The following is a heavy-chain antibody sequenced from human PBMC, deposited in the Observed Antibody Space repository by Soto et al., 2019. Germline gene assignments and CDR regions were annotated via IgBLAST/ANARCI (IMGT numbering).Heavy chain of an antibody. CDR1: GGSISSRNW. D-gene: IGHD5-12*01. J-gene: IGHJ4*02. V-gene: IGHV4-4*02. CDR2: IYHSGST. Sequence: PSETLSLTCAVSGGSISSRNWWSWIRQPPGKGLEWIGYIYHSGSTNYNPSLKSRVTISVDRSKNQFSLKLSSVTAADTAVYYCAAGGGLPRYYWGQGTLVTVSS. CDR3: AAGGGLPRYY.